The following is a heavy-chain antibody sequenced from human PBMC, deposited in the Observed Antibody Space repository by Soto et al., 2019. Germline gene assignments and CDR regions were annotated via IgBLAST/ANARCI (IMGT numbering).Heavy chain of an antibody. CDR2: INWNGGST. Sequence: EVQLVESGGGVVRPGGSLRLSCAASGFTFDDYGMSWVRQAPGKGLEWVSGINWNGGSTGYADSVKGRFTISRDNAKNSLYLQMNSLRAEDTALYYCARVPPQGVPAANDDFDYWGQGTLVTVSS. D-gene: IGHD2-2*01. CDR1: GFTFDDYG. V-gene: IGHV3-20*04. J-gene: IGHJ4*02. CDR3: ARVPPQGVPAANDDFDY.